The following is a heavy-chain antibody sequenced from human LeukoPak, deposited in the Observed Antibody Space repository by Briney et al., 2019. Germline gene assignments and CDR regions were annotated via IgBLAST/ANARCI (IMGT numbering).Heavy chain of an antibody. CDR3: AREASSGYYYYYMDV. CDR2: ISSSGSTT. D-gene: IGHD3-22*01. V-gene: IGHV3-11*01. CDR1: GFTFSDYY. Sequence: GGSLRLSCAASGFTFSDYYMSWIRQAPGKGLEWVSYISSSGSTTYYADSVKGRFTISRDNAKNSLYLQMNSLRAEDTAVYYCAREASSGYYYYYMDVWGKGTTVTVSS. J-gene: IGHJ6*03.